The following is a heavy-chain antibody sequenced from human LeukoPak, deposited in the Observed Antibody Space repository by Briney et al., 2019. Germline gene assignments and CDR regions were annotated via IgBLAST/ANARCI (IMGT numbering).Heavy chain of an antibody. Sequence: ASVKVSFKASGYTFTSHGISWVRQAPGQGLEWMGWISAYNGDTKYAQKTQGRVTMTTDASTSTAYMELRSLRSDDTAVYYCARDPSNTSGYYAYLDYWGQGSLVTVSS. V-gene: IGHV1-18*01. CDR2: ISAYNGDT. CDR1: GYTFTSHG. J-gene: IGHJ4*02. CDR3: ARDPSNTSGYYAYLDY. D-gene: IGHD3-3*01.